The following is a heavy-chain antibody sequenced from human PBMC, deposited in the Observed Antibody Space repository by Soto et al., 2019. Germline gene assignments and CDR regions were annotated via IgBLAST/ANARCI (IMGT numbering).Heavy chain of an antibody. CDR2: INPNSGGT. V-gene: IGHV1-2*04. CDR3: ARAHQYYYGSGSYYTFDP. CDR1: GYTFTGYY. D-gene: IGHD3-10*01. J-gene: IGHJ5*02. Sequence: ASVKVSCKASGYTFTGYYMHWVRQAPGQGLEWMGWINPNSGGTNYAQKFQGWVTMTRDTSISTAYMELSRLRSDDTAVYYCARAHQYYYGSGSYYTFDPWGQGTLVTVSS.